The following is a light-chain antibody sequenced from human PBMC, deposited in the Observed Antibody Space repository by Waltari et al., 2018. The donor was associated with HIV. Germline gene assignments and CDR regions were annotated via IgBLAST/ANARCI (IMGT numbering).Light chain of an antibody. CDR3: QQLNTYPRT. J-gene: IGKJ1*01. CDR2: LAS. Sequence: DIQLTQSPSFLSASVGERVTITCRASQGISTYLAWYQQKPGKAPKLLIFLASTLQSGVPSRFSGSGSETEFTLTINSLQPEDFATYYCQQLNTYPRTFGQGTKVEIK. V-gene: IGKV1-9*01. CDR1: QGISTY.